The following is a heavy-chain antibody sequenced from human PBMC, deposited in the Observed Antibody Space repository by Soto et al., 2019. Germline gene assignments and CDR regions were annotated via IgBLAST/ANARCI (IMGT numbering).Heavy chain of an antibody. CDR1: GDSISDYY. Sequence: LTCTFSGDSISDYYWSWIRQPAGKGLECIGRLYNSGSTKSNPSLKSRVTMSADTSKNQLSLSLRSVTAADTAIYYCARMYNSGFYRPEGDYYFYGMDVWGQGTMVTVSS. CDR3: ARMYNSGFYRPEGDYYFYGMDV. J-gene: IGHJ6*02. CDR2: LYNSGST. D-gene: IGHD6-19*01. V-gene: IGHV4-4*07.